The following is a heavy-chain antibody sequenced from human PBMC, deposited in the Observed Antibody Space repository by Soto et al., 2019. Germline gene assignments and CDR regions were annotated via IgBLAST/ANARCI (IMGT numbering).Heavy chain of an antibody. D-gene: IGHD1-26*01. Sequence: QPGGSLRLSCAASGFTFSSYSMNWVRQAPGKGLEWVSYISSSSSTIYYADSVKGRFTISRDNAKNSLYLQMNSLRDEDTAVYYCASSIGSYFYYYYGMDVWGQGTTVTVSS. V-gene: IGHV3-48*02. CDR2: ISSSSSTI. CDR1: GFTFSSYS. J-gene: IGHJ6*02. CDR3: ASSIGSYFYYYYGMDV.